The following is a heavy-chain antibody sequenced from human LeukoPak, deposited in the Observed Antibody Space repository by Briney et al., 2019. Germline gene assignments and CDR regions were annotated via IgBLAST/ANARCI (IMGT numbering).Heavy chain of an antibody. CDR2: IYYSGST. V-gene: IGHV4-59*01. CDR3: ASHYYDFWSGFNWFDP. J-gene: IGHJ5*02. CDR1: GGSISSYY. D-gene: IGHD3-3*01. Sequence: SETLSLTCTVSGGSISSYYWSWIRQPPGKGLEWIGYIYYSGSTNYNPSLKSRVTISVDTSKNQFSLKLSSVTAADTAVYYCASHYYDFWSGFNWFDPWGQGTLVTVSS.